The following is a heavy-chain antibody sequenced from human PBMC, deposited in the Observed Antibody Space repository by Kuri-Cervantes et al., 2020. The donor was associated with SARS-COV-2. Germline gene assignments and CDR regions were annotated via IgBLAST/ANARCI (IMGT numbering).Heavy chain of an antibody. CDR1: GFAVRNTY. CDR2: IYSGGNT. D-gene: IGHD3-22*01. J-gene: IGHJ3*02. CDR3: AREAYNYYYDSSGYLLGGAFDI. Sequence: GGSLRLSCAASGFAVRNTYMAWVRQAPGKGLECVSVIYSGGNTYYADSVKGRFTISRDNSKNTLYLQMNSLRAEDTAVYYCAREAYNYYYDSSGYLLGGAFDIWGQGTMVTVSS. V-gene: IGHV3-53*01.